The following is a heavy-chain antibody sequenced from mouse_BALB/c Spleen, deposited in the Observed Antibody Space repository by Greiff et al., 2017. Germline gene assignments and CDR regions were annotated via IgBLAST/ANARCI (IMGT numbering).Heavy chain of an antibody. CDR3: AYGNSAWFAY. D-gene: IGHD2-10*02. V-gene: IGHV1S29*02. CDR2: IYPYNGGT. J-gene: IGHJ3*01. CDR1: GYTFTDYN. Sequence: EVQVVESGPELVKPGASVKISCKASGYTFTDYNMHWVKQSHGKSLEWIGYIYPYNGGTGYNQKFKSKATLTVDNSSSTAYMELRSLTSEDSAVYYCAYGNSAWFAYWGQGTLVTVSA.